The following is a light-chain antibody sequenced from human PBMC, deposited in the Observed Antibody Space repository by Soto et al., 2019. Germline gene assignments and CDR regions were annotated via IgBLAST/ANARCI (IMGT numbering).Light chain of an antibody. CDR3: CSHAGSYVV. Sequence: QSALTQPRSVSGSPGQSVTISCTGTSSDVGSSNYVSWYQQHPGKAPKLIISDVSKRPSEVPDRFSGSKSDNTASLTISGLQDEDEADYFCCSHAGSYVVFGGGTKLTVL. V-gene: IGLV2-11*01. CDR2: DVS. CDR1: SSDVGSSNY. J-gene: IGLJ2*01.